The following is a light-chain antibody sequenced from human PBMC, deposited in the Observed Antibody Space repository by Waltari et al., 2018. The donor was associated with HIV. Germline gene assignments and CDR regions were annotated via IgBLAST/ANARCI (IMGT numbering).Light chain of an antibody. CDR3: QQHYDSPIT. Sequence: DIVMTQSPDSLAVSLGERAPINCKSSQSVLYSSNNKNYLAWYQQKSGQPPKLLISWASTRESGVPDRFSGSGSGTDFTLTISSLQAEDVAVYYCQQHYDSPITFGQGTRLEIK. CDR1: QSVLYSSNNKNY. V-gene: IGKV4-1*01. J-gene: IGKJ5*01. CDR2: WAS.